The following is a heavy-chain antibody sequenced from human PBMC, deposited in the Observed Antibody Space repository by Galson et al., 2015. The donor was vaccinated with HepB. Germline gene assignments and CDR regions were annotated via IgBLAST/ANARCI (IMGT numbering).Heavy chain of an antibody. D-gene: IGHD3-10*01. CDR3: ARHGSGTYYAYFDY. V-gene: IGHV3-7*03. J-gene: IGHJ4*02. CDR1: GFTLSTYC. Sequence: SLRLSCAASGFTLSTYCMTWVRQAPGKGLEWVANINQDGSEKYYVDSVKGRFTIFRDNAKNSLFLQMNSLRAEDTAVYYCARHGSGTYYAYFDYWGQGTLVTVSS. CDR2: INQDGSEK.